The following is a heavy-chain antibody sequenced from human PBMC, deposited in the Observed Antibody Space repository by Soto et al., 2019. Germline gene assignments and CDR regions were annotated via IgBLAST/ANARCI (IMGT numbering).Heavy chain of an antibody. D-gene: IGHD3-22*01. CDR1: GFTFSSYG. Sequence: QVQLVESGGGVVQPGRSLRLSCAASGFTFSSYGMHWVRQAPGKGLEWVAVIWYDGSNKYYADSVKGRFTISRDNSKHTLYLQMNSLRAEDTAVYYCARVGDSSGYYTIGSDYWGQGTLVTVSS. V-gene: IGHV3-33*01. CDR2: IWYDGSNK. CDR3: ARVGDSSGYYTIGSDY. J-gene: IGHJ4*02.